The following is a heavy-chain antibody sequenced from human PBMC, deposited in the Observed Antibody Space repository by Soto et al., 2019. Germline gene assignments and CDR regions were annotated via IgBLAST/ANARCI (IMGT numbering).Heavy chain of an antibody. J-gene: IGHJ4*02. CDR3: ARGGGYDSFDY. CDR2: FHYTGIS. V-gene: IGHV4-59*12. Sequence: PAETRSITCTVSEGSIRGYYWSWIRQPPGKGLEWIGYFHYTGISNYNSSLKSRLTTSIDRTRNQFSLKLSSVTAADMAVYYCARGGGYDSFDYWGQGGLVTVSS. D-gene: IGHD5-12*01. CDR1: EGSIRGYY.